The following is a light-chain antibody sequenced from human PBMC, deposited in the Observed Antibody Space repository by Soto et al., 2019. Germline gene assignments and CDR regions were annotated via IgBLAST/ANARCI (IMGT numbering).Light chain of an antibody. CDR1: SSNIGSNY. CDR3: AAWDDSLSGPV. Sequence: QTVVTQPPSASGTPGQRVTISCSGSSSNIGSNYGYWYQQLPGTAPKLLIYSNNQRPSGVPDRFSGSKSGTSASLAISGLRSEDEADYYCAAWDDSLSGPVFGGGTKLTVL. J-gene: IGLJ2*01. V-gene: IGLV1-47*02. CDR2: SNN.